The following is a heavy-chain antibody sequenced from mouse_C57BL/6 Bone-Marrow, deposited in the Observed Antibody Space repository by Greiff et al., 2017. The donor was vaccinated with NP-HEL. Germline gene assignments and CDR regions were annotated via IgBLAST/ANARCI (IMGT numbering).Heavy chain of an antibody. CDR3: ARGGVLLVY. D-gene: IGHD2-14*01. CDR2: ISYDGSN. CDR1: GYSITSGYY. V-gene: IGHV3-6*01. J-gene: IGHJ2*01. Sequence: EVKLMESGPGLVKPSQSLSLTCSVTGYSITSGYYWNWIRQFPGNKLEWMGYISYDGSNNYNPSLKNRISITRDTSKNQFFLKLNSVTTEDTATYYCARGGVLLVYWGQGTTLTVSS.